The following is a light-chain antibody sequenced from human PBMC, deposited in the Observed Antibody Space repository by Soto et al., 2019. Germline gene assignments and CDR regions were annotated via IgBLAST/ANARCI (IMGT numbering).Light chain of an antibody. V-gene: IGLV2-8*01. J-gene: IGLJ3*02. CDR2: EVT. Sequence: QSVLTQPPSASGSPGQSVTISCTGTSSDVGAYKYVSWYQQYPGKAPKLMIYEVTKRPSGVPDRFSGSKSGNTASLTVSGLQAEDEADYYCTSYTSSSTRVFGGGTKLTVL. CDR3: TSYTSSSTRV. CDR1: SSDVGAYKY.